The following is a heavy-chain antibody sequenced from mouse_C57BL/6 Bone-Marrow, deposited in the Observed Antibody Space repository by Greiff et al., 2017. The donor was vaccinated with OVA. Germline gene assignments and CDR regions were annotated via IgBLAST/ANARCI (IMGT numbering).Heavy chain of an antibody. V-gene: IGHV1-64*01. CDR3: APHNYGRGSF. CDR1: GYTFTSYW. J-gene: IGHJ3*01. CDR2: IHPNSGST. Sequence: QVQLQQPGAELVKPGASVKLSCKASGYTFTSYWMHWVKQRPGQGLEWIGMIHPNSGSTNYNEKFKSKATLTVDKSSTSAYTHLNSLTSEASAVDDCAPHNYGRGSFWGQGTLVTVSA. D-gene: IGHD1-1*01.